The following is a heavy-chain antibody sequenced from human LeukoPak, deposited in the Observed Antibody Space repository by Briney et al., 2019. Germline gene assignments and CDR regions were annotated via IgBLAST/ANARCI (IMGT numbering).Heavy chain of an antibody. CDR1: GFTFSNYW. V-gene: IGHV3-74*01. CDR3: ARDKKSGESSEIDY. Sequence: GGSLRLSCAASGFTFSNYWVHWVRQAPGKGLVWVSRINRDGSTTNYADSVRGRFTVSRDNAKNTLNLQMNSLRAEDTAVYYCARDKKSGESSEIDYWGQGTRVTVSS. D-gene: IGHD3-10*01. CDR2: INRDGSTT. J-gene: IGHJ4*02.